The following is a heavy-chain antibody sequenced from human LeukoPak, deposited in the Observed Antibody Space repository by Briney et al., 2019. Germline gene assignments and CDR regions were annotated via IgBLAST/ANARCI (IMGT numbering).Heavy chain of an antibody. CDR2: ISSSGGTT. V-gene: IGHV3-11*01. CDR3: ARVPRSGGSIDY. D-gene: IGHD6-19*01. J-gene: IGHJ4*02. Sequence: GGSLRLSCAASGFTFSDYYMTWIRQAPWKGLEWVSYISSSGGTTHYADSVKGRFTISRNNAKNSLFVQMSNLRAEDTAVYYCARVPRSGGSIDYWGQGTLVTVSS. CDR1: GFTFSDYY.